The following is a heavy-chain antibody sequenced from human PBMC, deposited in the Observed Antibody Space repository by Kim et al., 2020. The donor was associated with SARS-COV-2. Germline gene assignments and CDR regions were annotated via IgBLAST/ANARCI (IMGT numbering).Heavy chain of an antibody. D-gene: IGHD3-16*01. V-gene: IGHV3-9*01. Sequence: DSVKGRFTISRDNAKNSLYLQMNSLRAEDTALYYCAKVGSRYYYYYYMDVWGKGTTVTVSS. J-gene: IGHJ6*03. CDR3: AKVGSRYYYYYYMDV.